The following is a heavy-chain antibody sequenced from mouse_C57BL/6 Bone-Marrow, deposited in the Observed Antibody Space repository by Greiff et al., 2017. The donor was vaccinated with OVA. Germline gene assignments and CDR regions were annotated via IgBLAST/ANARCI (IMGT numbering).Heavy chain of an antibody. J-gene: IGHJ2*01. V-gene: IGHV2-2*01. CDR2: IWSGGST. CDR1: GFSLTSYG. D-gene: IGHD1-2*01. CDR3: ARNQITTAPYYFDY. Sequence: QVQLKESGPGLVQPSQSLSITCTVSGFSLTSYGVHWVRQSPGKGLEWLGVIWSGGSTDYNAAFISRLSISKDNSKSQVFFKMNSLQADDTAIYYCARNQITTAPYYFDYWGQGTTLTVSS.